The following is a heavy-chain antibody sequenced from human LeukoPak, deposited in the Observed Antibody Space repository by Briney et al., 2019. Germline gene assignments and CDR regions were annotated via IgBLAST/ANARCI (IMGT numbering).Heavy chain of an antibody. V-gene: IGHV3-21*01. Sequence: GGSLRHSCSASGFDFSTYAINWVRQAPGKGLEWVSSISTMSNYIFYGDSVKGRFTISRDNAKNSVYLQMTSLRPEDTAVYYCSRDRLGGLDLWGRGTLVTVSS. D-gene: IGHD5-12*01. CDR2: ISTMSNYI. J-gene: IGHJ5*02. CDR1: GFDFSTYA. CDR3: SRDRLGGLDL.